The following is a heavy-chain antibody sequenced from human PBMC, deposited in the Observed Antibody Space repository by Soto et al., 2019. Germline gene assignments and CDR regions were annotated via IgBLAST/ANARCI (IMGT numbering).Heavy chain of an antibody. CDR1: GGSFSGYY. Sequence: SETLSLTCAVYGGSFSGYYWSWIRQPPGKGLEWIGEINHSGSTNYNPSLKSRVTISVDTSKNQFSLKLSSVTAADTAVYYCARGVSGYYYYYYYYMDVWGKGTTVTVSS. CDR3: ARGVSGYYYYYYYYMDV. V-gene: IGHV4-34*01. CDR2: INHSGST. D-gene: IGHD6-13*01. J-gene: IGHJ6*03.